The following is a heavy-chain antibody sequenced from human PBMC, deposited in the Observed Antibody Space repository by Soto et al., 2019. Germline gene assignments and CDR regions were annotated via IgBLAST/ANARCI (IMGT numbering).Heavy chain of an antibody. D-gene: IGHD1-26*01. J-gene: IGHJ4*02. CDR1: EYTFSDFA. CDR3: ARLGWELLSGRRYFDY. CDR2: ISPYTGKT. Sequence: QVLLVQSGSEVKKPGSSMKVSCQTSEYTFSDFALTWVRQVPDKGLEWLGWISPYTGKTNYAQRVHDRVALTTDTSTRTAYLELRSLTSDDTAVYYCARLGWELLSGRRYFDYWGQGTLLTVSS. V-gene: IGHV1-18*04.